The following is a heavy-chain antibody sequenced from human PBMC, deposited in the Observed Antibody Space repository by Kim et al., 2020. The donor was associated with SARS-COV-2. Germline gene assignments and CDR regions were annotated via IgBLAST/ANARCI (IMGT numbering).Heavy chain of an antibody. D-gene: IGHD4-17*01. J-gene: IGHJ4*02. CDR2: VYYSGST. CDR1: GGSISTYY. V-gene: IGHV4-59*01. Sequence: SETLSLTCTVSGGSISTYYWTWIRQPPGKGLEWIGYVYYSGSTIYNPSLRSRVTISVDTSKNQFSLNLTSVTAADTAVYYCARAYGDYLFDFLCQGALVT. CDR3: ARAYGDYLFDF.